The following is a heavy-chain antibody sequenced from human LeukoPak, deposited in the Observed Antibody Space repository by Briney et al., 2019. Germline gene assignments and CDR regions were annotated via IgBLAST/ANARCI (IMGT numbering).Heavy chain of an antibody. CDR1: GGSISSGRYY. J-gene: IGHJ5*02. CDR3: VRRDESSNSFDP. Sequence: SETLSLTCTVSGGSISSGRYYWGWVRQLSGKGLEWIGYIYYSGTTYYNPSLKSRVTLSLDTSKNQFSLILSSVTAADTAVYYCVRRDESSNSFDPWGQGAPVTVSS. D-gene: IGHD4-23*01. CDR2: IYYSGTT. V-gene: IGHV4-31*03.